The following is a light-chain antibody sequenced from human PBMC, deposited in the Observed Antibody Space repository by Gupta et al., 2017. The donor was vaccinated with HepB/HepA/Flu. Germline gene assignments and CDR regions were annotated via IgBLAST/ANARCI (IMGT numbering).Light chain of an antibody. CDR2: WAS. CDR1: QNLLYSSNNKNY. V-gene: IGKV4-1*01. CDR3: QQEDSSLWT. J-gene: IGKJ1*01. Sequence: DIVMTQSPDSLAVSLGERATIDCKSSQNLLYSSNNKNYLAWYQQKPGQPPRLLIYWASTRESGVPDRFSGRGSGTDFTLTISSRQAEDVAVYYCQQEDSSLWTFGRGTKVEIK.